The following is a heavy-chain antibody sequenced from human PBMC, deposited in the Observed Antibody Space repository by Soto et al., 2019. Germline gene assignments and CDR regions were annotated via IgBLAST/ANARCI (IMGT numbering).Heavy chain of an antibody. CDR1: GASVSSGSYY. Sequence: PXESLSLTCPVSGASVSSGSYYWSWIRQPPGKGLEWIGYIDYSGGTNYNPSLKSRVTISGDTSKNQFSLKLSSVTAADTAVYYCEGGRYDFWSGYYLDYWGQGTLVTVYS. CDR2: IDYSGGT. CDR3: EGGRYDFWSGYYLDY. V-gene: IGHV4-61*01. J-gene: IGHJ4*02. D-gene: IGHD3-3*01.